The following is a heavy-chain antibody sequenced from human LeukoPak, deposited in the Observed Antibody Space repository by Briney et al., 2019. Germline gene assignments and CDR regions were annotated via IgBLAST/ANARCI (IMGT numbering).Heavy chain of an antibody. CDR1: GYTFTDYY. Sequence: ASMKVSCKASGYTFTDYYTHWVRQAPGQGLEWMGRINPNSGGTNYAQRFQGRVTVTRDTSISTAYMELSTLRSDDAAVYYCARDKRSTAGNWFDPWGQGTLVTVSS. CDR2: INPNSGGT. D-gene: IGHD1-14*01. V-gene: IGHV1-2*06. J-gene: IGHJ5*02. CDR3: ARDKRSTAGNWFDP.